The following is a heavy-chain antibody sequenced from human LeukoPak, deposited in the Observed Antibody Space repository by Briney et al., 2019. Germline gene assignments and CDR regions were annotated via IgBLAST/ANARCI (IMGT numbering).Heavy chain of an antibody. CDR3: ARVSGRLERQSDLDY. V-gene: IGHV3-21*01. CDR2: ISGDSTYI. Sequence: GGSLRLSCAASGFTFASYSMNWVRQAPGKGLEWVSSISGDSTYIYNAGSVKGRFTISRDNAQASLYLQMISLRAEETAVYYCARVSGRLERQSDLDYWGQGTLVIVSS. J-gene: IGHJ4*02. D-gene: IGHD1-1*01. CDR1: GFTFASYS.